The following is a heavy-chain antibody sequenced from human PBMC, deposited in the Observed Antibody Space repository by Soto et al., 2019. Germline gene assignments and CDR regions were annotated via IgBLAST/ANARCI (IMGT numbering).Heavy chain of an antibody. D-gene: IGHD6-13*01. Sequence: QVQLVQSGAEVKKPGASVKVSCKASGYTFTSYDINWLRQATGQGLEWMGWMNPNSGNTGYAQKFQGRVTMTRNTSISTAYMELSSLRSEDTAVYYCARADSSSWYSGLAYYYYGMDVWGQGTTVTVSS. CDR1: GYTFTSYD. CDR3: ARADSSSWYSGLAYYYYGMDV. V-gene: IGHV1-8*01. CDR2: MNPNSGNT. J-gene: IGHJ6*02.